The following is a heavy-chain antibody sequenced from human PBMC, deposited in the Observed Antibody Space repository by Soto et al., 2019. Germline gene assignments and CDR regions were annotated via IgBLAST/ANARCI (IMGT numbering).Heavy chain of an antibody. J-gene: IGHJ6*02. V-gene: IGHV1-8*01. Sequence: QVQLVQSGAEVKKPGASVKVSCKASGYTFTSYDINWVRLATGQGLEWMGWMHPNRANTGYAQKFQGRVPMTRNTSISTAHMELSSPRSEDTAVYYCASEGVRGMDVWGQGTTVTVSS. CDR2: MHPNRANT. D-gene: IGHD3-16*01. CDR1: GYTFTSYD. CDR3: ASEGVRGMDV.